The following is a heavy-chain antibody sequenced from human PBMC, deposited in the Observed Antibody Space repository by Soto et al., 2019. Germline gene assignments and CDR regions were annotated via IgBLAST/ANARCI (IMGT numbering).Heavy chain of an antibody. Sequence: SETLSLTCAVYGGSFSGYYWSWIRQPPGKGLEWIGEINHSGSTNYNPSLKSRVTISVDTSKNQFSLKLSSVTAADTAVYYCGRGQGGSGTTDAFDIWGQGTMVTVS. CDR1: GGSFSGYY. V-gene: IGHV4-34*01. J-gene: IGHJ3*02. CDR3: GRGQGGSGTTDAFDI. D-gene: IGHD1-7*01. CDR2: INHSGST.